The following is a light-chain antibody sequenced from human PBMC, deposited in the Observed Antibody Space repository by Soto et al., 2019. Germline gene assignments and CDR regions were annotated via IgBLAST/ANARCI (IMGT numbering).Light chain of an antibody. CDR3: LQDYTYPWT. J-gene: IGKJ1*01. CDR1: QGIAND. CDR2: AAS. Sequence: AIQMTQSPSSLAASLGDRVTITCRASQGIANDLGWYQQKPGKAPKLLIYAASSLQSGVPSRFRGSGSGTDFTLTISSLQPEDFETYYCLQDYTYPWTFGQGTKVDIK. V-gene: IGKV1-6*01.